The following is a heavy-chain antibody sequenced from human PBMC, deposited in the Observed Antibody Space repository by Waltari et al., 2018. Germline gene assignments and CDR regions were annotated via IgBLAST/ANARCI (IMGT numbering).Heavy chain of an antibody. V-gene: IGHV4-59*11. CDR3: ATLGY. J-gene: IGHJ4*02. CDR2: IYYSGST. CDR1: GGSISSHY. Sequence: QVQLQESGPGLVKPSETLSLTCTVSGGSISSHYWSWIRQPPGKGLEWIGYIYYSGSTNYNPSLKSRVTISVDTSKNQFSLKLSSVTAADTAVYYCATLGYWGQGTLVTVSS.